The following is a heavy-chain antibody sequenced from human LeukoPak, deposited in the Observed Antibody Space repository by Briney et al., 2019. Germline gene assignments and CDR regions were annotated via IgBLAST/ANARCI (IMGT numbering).Heavy chain of an antibody. D-gene: IGHD5-18*01. CDR2: INPNSGGT. V-gene: IGHV1-2*06. CDR1: GYTFTGYY. Sequence: GASVKVSCKASGYTFTGYYMHWVRQAPGQGPDWMGRINPNSGGTNYAQKFQGRVTMTRDTSISTAYMELSRLRSDDTAVYYCARRRGYSYASSFGYWGQGTLVTVSS. CDR3: ARRRGYSYASSFGY. J-gene: IGHJ4*02.